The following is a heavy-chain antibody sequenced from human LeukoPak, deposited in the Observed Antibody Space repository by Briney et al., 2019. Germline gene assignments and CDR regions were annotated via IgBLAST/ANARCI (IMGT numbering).Heavy chain of an antibody. Sequence: SSETLSLTCTVTSYFITSGYYWAWIRQPPGKGLEWIGSIYHSGGIYYSPSVMSRFTLSIDTPKNQFSLKLSSVTAADTAVYFCARAMANWFDPWGQGTLVTVSS. CDR3: ARAMANWFDP. CDR1: SYFITSGYY. D-gene: IGHD5-24*01. V-gene: IGHV4-38-2*02. CDR2: IYHSGGI. J-gene: IGHJ5*02.